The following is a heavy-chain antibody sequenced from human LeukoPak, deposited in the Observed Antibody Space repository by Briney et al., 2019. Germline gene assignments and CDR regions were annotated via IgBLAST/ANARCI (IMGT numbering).Heavy chain of an antibody. J-gene: IGHJ6*03. D-gene: IGHD3-3*01. Sequence: SETLSLTCTVSGGSISSYYWSWIRQPAGKGLEWIGRIYTSGSTNYNPSLKSRVTMSVDTSKNQFSLKLSSVTAADTAVYYCARVSRTSDYHYYYMDVWGKGTTVTISS. CDR2: IYTSGST. CDR1: GGSISSYY. CDR3: ARVSRTSDYHYYYMDV. V-gene: IGHV4-4*07.